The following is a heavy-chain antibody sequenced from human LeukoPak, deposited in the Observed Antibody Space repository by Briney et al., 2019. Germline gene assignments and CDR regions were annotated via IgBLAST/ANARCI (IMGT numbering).Heavy chain of an antibody. Sequence: GASVKVSCKASGYTFTSYAMHWVRQAPGQRLEWMGWINAGNGNTKYSQKFQGRVTITRDTSASTACMELSSLRSEDTAVYYCARGPRVVVPAAMDYWGQGTLVTVSS. J-gene: IGHJ4*02. CDR1: GYTFTSYA. D-gene: IGHD2-2*01. CDR3: ARGPRVVVPAAMDY. CDR2: INAGNGNT. V-gene: IGHV1-3*01.